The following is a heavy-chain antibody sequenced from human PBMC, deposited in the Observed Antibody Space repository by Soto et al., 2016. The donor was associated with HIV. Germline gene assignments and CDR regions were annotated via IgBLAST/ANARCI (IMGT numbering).Heavy chain of an antibody. CDR3: AKMVAYYYGMDV. V-gene: IGHV3-23*01. CDR1: GFTFSSYA. Sequence: EVQLLESGGGLVQPGRSLRLSCAASGFTFSSYAMSWVRQAPGKGLEWVSVISDNGGTTYYADSVKGRFTISRDNSKRTLYLQMNSLRVEDTAEYYCAKMVAYYYGMDVWGHGTTVTVSS. J-gene: IGHJ6*02. CDR2: ISDNGGTT. D-gene: IGHD2-8*01.